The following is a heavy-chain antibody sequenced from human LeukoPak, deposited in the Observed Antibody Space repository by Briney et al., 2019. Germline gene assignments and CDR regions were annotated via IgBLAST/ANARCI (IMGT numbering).Heavy chain of an antibody. D-gene: IGHD3-9*01. CDR2: ISVSGGST. V-gene: IGHV3-23*01. CDR1: GFTFSSYA. CDR3: AKSAYSNILTGYYNFEY. J-gene: IGHJ4*02. Sequence: GGSLRLSCAASGFTFSSYAMSWVRQAAGKGLGWVSGISVSGGSTYYADSVKARFTISRDNSKNTLYLQMNSLSAEDTAVYHCAKSAYSNILTGYYNFEYWGQGALVTVSS.